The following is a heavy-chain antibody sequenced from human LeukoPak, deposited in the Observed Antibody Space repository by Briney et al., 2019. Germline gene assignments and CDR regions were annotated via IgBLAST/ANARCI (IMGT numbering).Heavy chain of an antibody. CDR2: INSDGSST. V-gene: IGHV3-74*01. CDR3: AGVARWSYGILDFDY. J-gene: IGHJ4*02. CDR1: GFTFSSYW. D-gene: IGHD1-26*01. Sequence: GGSLRLSCAASGFTFSSYWMHWVRQAPGKGLVWVSRINSDGSSTSYADSVKGRFTISRDNAKNTLYPQMNSLRAEDTAVYYCAGVARWSYGILDFDYWGQGTLVTVSS.